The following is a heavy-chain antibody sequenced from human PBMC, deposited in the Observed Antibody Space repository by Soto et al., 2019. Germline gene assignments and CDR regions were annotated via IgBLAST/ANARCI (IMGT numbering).Heavy chain of an antibody. V-gene: IGHV3-33*01. CDR1: GFTFSSYG. CDR3: ATPIIMGATTPFDY. J-gene: IGHJ4*02. D-gene: IGHD1-26*01. Sequence: QVQLVESGGGVVQPGRSLRLSCAASGFTFSSYGMHWVRQAPGKGLEWVAVIWYDGSNKYYADSVKGRFTISRDNSKNTLYLQMNSLRAEDTAVYYCATPIIMGATTPFDYWGQGTLVTVSS. CDR2: IWYDGSNK.